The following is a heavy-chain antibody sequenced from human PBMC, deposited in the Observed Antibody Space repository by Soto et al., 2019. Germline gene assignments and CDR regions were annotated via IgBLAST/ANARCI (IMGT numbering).Heavy chain of an antibody. J-gene: IGHJ4*02. CDR3: ARAGGGDILTGYYNYYFDY. D-gene: IGHD3-9*01. CDR2: IYYSGST. CDR1: GGSISSYY. Sequence: SETLSLTCTVSGGSISSYYWSWIRQPPGKGLEWIGYIYYSGSTNYNPSLKSRVTISVDTSKNQFSLKLSSVTAADTAVYDCARAGGGDILTGYYNYYFDYWGQGTLVTVSS. V-gene: IGHV4-59*01.